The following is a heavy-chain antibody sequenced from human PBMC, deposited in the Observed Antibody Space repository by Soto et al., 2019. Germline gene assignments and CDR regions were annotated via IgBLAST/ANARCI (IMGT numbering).Heavy chain of an antibody. D-gene: IGHD4-17*01. J-gene: IGHJ6*02. V-gene: IGHV1-69*01. CDR3: ARERDYGDYTYYYGMDV. CDR1: GGTFSSYA. CDR2: IIPIFGTA. Sequence: QVQLVQSGAEVKKPGSSVKVSCKASGGTFSSYAISWVRQAPGQGLEWMGGIIPIFGTANYAQKFQGRVTITAGESTSTAYMELSSLRSEDTAVYYCARERDYGDYTYYYGMDVWGQGTTVTVSS.